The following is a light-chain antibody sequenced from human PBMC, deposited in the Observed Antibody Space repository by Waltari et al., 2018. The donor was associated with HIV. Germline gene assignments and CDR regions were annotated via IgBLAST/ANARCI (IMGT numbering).Light chain of an antibody. CDR1: SSNIGRNT. CDR2: SNN. CDR3: AAWDDSLNGPV. Sequence: QSVLTQPPSASGTPGQRVPTSCSGSSSNIGRNTVNWYQQLPGTAPKLLIYSNNQRPSGVPDRFSGSKSGTSASLAISGLQSEDEADYYCAAWDDSLNGPVFGGGTKLTVL. J-gene: IGLJ3*02. V-gene: IGLV1-44*01.